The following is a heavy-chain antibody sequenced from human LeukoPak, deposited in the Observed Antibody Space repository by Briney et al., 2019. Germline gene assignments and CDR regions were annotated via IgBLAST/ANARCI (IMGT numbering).Heavy chain of an antibody. D-gene: IGHD3-22*01. J-gene: IGHJ3*02. V-gene: IGHV4-61*02. CDR2: FYTSGST. Sequence: SETLSLTCTVSGGSITSAGYYWNWIRQPAGKGLEWIGRFYTSGSTNYNPSLNSRVTISVDTSKNQFFLKLNSVTAADTALYYCARAETYYYDGPGAVAFDIWGQGTMVTVSS. CDR1: GGSITSAGYY. CDR3: ARAETYYYDGPGAVAFDI.